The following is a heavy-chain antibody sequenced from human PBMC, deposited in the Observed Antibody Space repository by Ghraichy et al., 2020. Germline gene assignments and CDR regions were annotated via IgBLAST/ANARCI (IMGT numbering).Heavy chain of an antibody. J-gene: IGHJ6*02. CDR1: GFTFSSYA. D-gene: IGHD2-2*01. Sequence: GSLRLSCAASGFTFSSYAMSWVRQAPGKGLEWVSAISGSGGSTYYADSVKGRFTISRDNSKNTLYLQMNSLRAEDTAVYYCAKGSRGSSTSGYYYGMDVWGQGTTVTVSS. V-gene: IGHV3-23*01. CDR3: AKGSRGSSTSGYYYGMDV. CDR2: ISGSGGST.